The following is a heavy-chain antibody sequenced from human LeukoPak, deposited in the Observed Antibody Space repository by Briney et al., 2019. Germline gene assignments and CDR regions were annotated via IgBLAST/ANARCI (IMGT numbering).Heavy chain of an antibody. CDR3: ARDPYCSSTSCYDIFDY. CDR2: ISSSSSYI. CDR1: GFTFSSYA. D-gene: IGHD2-2*01. V-gene: IGHV3-21*01. Sequence: GGSLRLSCAASGFTFSSYAMSWVRQAPGKGLEWVSSISSSSSYIYYADSVKGRFTISRDNAKNSLYLQMNSLRAEDTAVYYCARDPYCSSTSCYDIFDYWGQGTLVTVSS. J-gene: IGHJ4*02.